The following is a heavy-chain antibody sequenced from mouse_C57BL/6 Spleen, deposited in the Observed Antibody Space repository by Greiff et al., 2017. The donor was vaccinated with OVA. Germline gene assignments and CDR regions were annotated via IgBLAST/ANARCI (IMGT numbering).Heavy chain of an antibody. Sequence: EVKLVESEGGLVQPGSSMKLSCTASGFTFSDYYMAWVRQVPEKGLEWVANINYDGSSTYYLDSLKSRFIISRDNAKNILYLQMSSLKSEDTATYYCARGDEPGFAYWGQGTLVTVSA. CDR3: ARGDEPGFAY. V-gene: IGHV5-16*01. J-gene: IGHJ3*01. CDR2: INYDGSST. D-gene: IGHD3-3*01. CDR1: GFTFSDYY.